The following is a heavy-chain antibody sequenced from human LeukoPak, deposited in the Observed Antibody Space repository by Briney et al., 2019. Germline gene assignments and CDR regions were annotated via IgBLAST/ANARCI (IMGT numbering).Heavy chain of an antibody. J-gene: IGHJ6*02. D-gene: IGHD3-3*01. CDR1: GGTFSSYA. CDR2: INPNSGGT. Sequence: ASVKVSCKASGGTFSSYAISWVRQAPGQGLEWMGWINPNSGGTNYAQKFQGRVTMTRDTSISTAYMELSRLRSDDTAVYYCARDLEWTTANYYYYGMDVWGQGTTVTVSS. CDR3: ARDLEWTTANYYYYGMDV. V-gene: IGHV1-2*02.